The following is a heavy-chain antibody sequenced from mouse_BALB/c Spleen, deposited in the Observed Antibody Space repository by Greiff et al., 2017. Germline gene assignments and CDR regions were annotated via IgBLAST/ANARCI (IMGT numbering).Heavy chain of an antibody. CDR1: GYTFSSYW. CDR3: AKGGDDGYYGGFAY. Sequence: VQLKQSGAELMKPGASVKISCKATGYTFSSYWIEWVKQRPGHGLEWIGEILPGSGSTNYNEKFKGKATFTADTSSNTAYMQLSSLTSEDSAVYYCAKGGDDGYYGGFAYWGQGTLVTVSA. D-gene: IGHD2-3*01. J-gene: IGHJ3*01. V-gene: IGHV1-9*01. CDR2: ILPGSGST.